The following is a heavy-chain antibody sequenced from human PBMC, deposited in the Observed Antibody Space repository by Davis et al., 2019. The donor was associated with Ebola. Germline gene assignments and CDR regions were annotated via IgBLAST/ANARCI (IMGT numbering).Heavy chain of an antibody. CDR1: GFTFSSYS. Sequence: GESLKISCAASGFTFSSYSMNWVCQAPGKGLEWVSYISSSSSTIYYADSVKGRFTISRDNAKNSLYLQMNSLRDEDTAVYYCARDGRATVTTVYYYYGMDVWGQGTTVTVSS. CDR3: ARDGRATVTTVYYYYGMDV. J-gene: IGHJ6*02. CDR2: ISSSSSTI. D-gene: IGHD4-11*01. V-gene: IGHV3-48*02.